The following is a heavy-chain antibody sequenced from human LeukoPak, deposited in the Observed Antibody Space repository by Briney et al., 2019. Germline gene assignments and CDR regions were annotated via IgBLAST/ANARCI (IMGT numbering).Heavy chain of an antibody. V-gene: IGHV6-1*01. CDR1: GDSVSSNSAA. Sequence: SQTLSLTCALSGDSVSSNSAAWNWIRQSPSRGLEWLGRTYYRSKWYNDYAVSVKSRISINPDSSRNQFSLQLNSVTPEDTAVYYCVRDRELGIAQPYFDFWGQGTLVTVSS. CDR3: VRDRELGIAQPYFDF. D-gene: IGHD7-27*01. CDR2: TYYRSKWYN. J-gene: IGHJ4*02.